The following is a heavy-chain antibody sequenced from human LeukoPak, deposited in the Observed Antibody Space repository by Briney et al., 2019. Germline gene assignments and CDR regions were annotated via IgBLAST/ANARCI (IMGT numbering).Heavy chain of an antibody. CDR3: ARGGDDEDQPNDVIDI. V-gene: IGHV5-51*01. J-gene: IGHJ4*01. Sequence: GASLQISCKGSGYSFSTHWIGWVRQLPGKGLEWLGIIYACDFDTRYSPSFQGQVTISVDRSINTAYLQWNSLKASDTATYCARGGDDEDQPNDVIDIWGQGTLVTVSS. CDR1: GYSFSTHW. D-gene: IGHD1-1*01. CDR2: IYACDFDT.